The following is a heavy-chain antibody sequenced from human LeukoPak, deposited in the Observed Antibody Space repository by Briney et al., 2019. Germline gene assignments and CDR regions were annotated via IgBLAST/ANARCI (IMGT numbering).Heavy chain of an antibody. CDR2: LNWNGAST. CDR3: ASGGIYYGAAFDF. CDR1: RFTFDDYG. V-gene: IGHV3-20*04. Sequence: GGSLRLSCAASRFTFDDYGLSWVRQVPGKGLEWVSGLNWNGASTGYADSVKGRFTISRDNAKNSLYLQMNSLRAEDTALYYCASGGIYYGAAFDFWGQGTLVTVSS. J-gene: IGHJ4*02. D-gene: IGHD1-26*01.